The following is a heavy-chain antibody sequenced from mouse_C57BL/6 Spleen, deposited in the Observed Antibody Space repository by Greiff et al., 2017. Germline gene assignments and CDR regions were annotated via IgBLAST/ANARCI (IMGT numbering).Heavy chain of an antibody. J-gene: IGHJ4*01. Sequence: VQLQQPGAELVRPGSSVKLSCKASGYTFTSYWMHWVKQRPIQGLEWIGNIDPSDSETHYNQKFKDKATLTVDKSSSTAYMQLSSLTSEDSAVYYCAREIYYGNLYAMDYWGQGTSVTVSS. CDR1: GYTFTSYW. V-gene: IGHV1-52*01. CDR3: AREIYYGNLYAMDY. D-gene: IGHD2-1*01. CDR2: IDPSDSET.